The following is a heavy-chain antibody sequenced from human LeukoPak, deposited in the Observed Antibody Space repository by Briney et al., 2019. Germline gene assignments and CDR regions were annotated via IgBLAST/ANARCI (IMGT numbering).Heavy chain of an antibody. J-gene: IGHJ4*02. V-gene: IGHV1-8*01. CDR2: TITNSGNT. Sequence: ASVKVSCKTSGYTFANYDISWVRQGPGQGFKWMPCTITNSGNTGYARKFQGRVSMTTNTSMTTAYMELRGLRSEDTAIYYCARGAPVAIFGPGYDEYFEYWGQGTVVAVSS. CDR1: GYTFANYD. D-gene: IGHD3-3*01. CDR3: ARGAPVAIFGPGYDEYFEY.